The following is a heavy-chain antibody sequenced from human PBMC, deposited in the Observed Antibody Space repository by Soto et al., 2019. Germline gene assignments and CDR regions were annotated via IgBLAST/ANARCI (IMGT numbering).Heavy chain of an antibody. Sequence: VRSMRLSCAASGFTFIDYAMRWVRQAPGKGPQWVAAVDGRGTSAYYADSVEGRFTISRDNSKNTVSLQMSSLRAEDTAVYYCAKNFQGGRYHQGYFDELGQGNRVTGSS. D-gene: IGHD3-16*02. CDR2: VDGRGTSA. J-gene: IGHJ4*02. V-gene: IGHV3-23*05. CDR3: AKNFQGGRYHQGYFDE. CDR1: GFTFIDYA.